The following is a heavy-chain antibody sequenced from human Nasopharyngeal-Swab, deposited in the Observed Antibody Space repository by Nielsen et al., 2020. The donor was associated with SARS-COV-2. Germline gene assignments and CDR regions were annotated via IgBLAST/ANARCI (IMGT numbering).Heavy chain of an antibody. J-gene: IGHJ5*02. V-gene: IGHV4-4*02. Sequence: WIRQPPGKGLEWIGEALHDGRTSYHSTLERRVTISSDTSRNQFSLRLTSVTAADTAVYYCAKEGSGSPSLSWGQGILVTVSS. CDR3: AKEGSGSPSLS. D-gene: IGHD1-26*01. CDR2: ALHDGRT.